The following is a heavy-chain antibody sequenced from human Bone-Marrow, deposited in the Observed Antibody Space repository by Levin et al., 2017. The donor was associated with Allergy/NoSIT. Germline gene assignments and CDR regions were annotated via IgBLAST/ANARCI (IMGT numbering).Heavy chain of an antibody. CDR3: TTVYYDILTGVYYYYYMDG. CDR2: IKSKTDGGTT. J-gene: IGHJ6*03. Sequence: GGSLRLSCAASGFTFSNAWMSWVRQAPGKGLEWVGRIKSKTDGGTTDYAAPVKGRFTISRDDSKNTLYLQMDSLKTEDTAVYYCTTVYYDILTGVYYYYYMDGWGKGTTVTVSS. CDR1: GFTFSNAW. V-gene: IGHV3-15*01. D-gene: IGHD3-9*01.